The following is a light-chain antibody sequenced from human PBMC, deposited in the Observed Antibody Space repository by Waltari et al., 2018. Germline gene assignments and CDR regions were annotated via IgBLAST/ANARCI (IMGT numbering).Light chain of an antibody. CDR1: QSVWSY. CDR2: DAS. CDR3: QQRSNWPLT. V-gene: IGKV3-11*01. J-gene: IGKJ4*01. Sequence: ESVLTQSPATLSLSPGERATPSCRASQSVWSYLAWYQQQPGQAPRLLIYDASNRATGIPARFSGSGSGTDFTLTISSLEPEDVAVYYCQQRSNWPLTFGGGTKVEI.